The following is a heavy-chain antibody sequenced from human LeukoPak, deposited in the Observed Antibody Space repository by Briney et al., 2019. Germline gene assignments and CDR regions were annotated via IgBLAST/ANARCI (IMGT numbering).Heavy chain of an antibody. D-gene: IGHD3-9*01. CDR1: GDSVSTNRAG. V-gene: IGHV6-1*01. CDR3: ARHLRYFDWLLYALDI. J-gene: IGHJ3*02. Sequence: SQTLSLTCAISGDSVSTNRAGWNWIRQSPSRGLEWLGRTYYSSSWYNDYAVSVRSRLTISADTSKNQFSPKLSSVTAADTAVYYCARHLRYFDWLLYALDIWGQGTMVTVSS. CDR2: TYYSSSWYN.